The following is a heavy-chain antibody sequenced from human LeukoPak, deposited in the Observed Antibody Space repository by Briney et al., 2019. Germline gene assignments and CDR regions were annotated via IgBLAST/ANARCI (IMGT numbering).Heavy chain of an antibody. CDR1: GFTFSSYA. D-gene: IGHD5-24*01. Sequence: AGGSLRLSCAASGFTFSSYAMSWVRQAPGKGLEWVSVIYSGGSTYYADSVKGRFTISRDNSKNTVYLQMNSLRAEDTAVYYCARESSGWLQLFDYWGQGTLVTVSS. CDR2: IYSGGST. CDR3: ARESSGWLQLFDY. J-gene: IGHJ4*02. V-gene: IGHV3-66*01.